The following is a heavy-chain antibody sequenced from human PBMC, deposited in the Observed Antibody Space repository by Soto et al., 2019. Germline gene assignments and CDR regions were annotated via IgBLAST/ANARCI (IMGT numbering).Heavy chain of an antibody. CDR3: ANDQTAMTTFDF. Sequence: GGSLRLSCAASGFTFNNYAMSWVRQAPGKGLQWVSAISGSGDTTYYADSVKGRFTISRDNSKKTLYLQMNGLRAEDTAVYYCANDQTAMTTFDFWGQGALVTVSS. J-gene: IGHJ4*02. CDR1: GFTFNNYA. V-gene: IGHV3-23*01. CDR2: ISGSGDTT. D-gene: IGHD4-17*01.